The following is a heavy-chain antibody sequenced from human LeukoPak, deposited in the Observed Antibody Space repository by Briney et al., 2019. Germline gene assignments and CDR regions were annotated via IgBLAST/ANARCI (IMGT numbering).Heavy chain of an antibody. Sequence: PSETLSLTCAVSGYSITSTYWWGWIRQTPEGGLEWIGSLHHSGSTSYSPSLKSRVTISVDTSKNQFSLRLSSVTAADTAVYYCARVGGDDSTGHYSVDYWGQGTLVTASS. V-gene: IGHV4-38-2*01. CDR3: ARVGGDDSTGHYSVDY. J-gene: IGHJ4*02. CDR1: GYSITSTYW. D-gene: IGHD3-22*01. CDR2: LHHSGST.